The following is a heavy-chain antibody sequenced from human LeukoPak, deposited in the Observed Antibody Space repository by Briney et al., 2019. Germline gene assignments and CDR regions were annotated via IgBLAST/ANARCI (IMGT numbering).Heavy chain of an antibody. V-gene: IGHV3-20*04. CDR3: ARVGGRRAPDYYYYYYMDV. CDR2: INWNGGST. Sequence: AGGSLRLSCAASGFTFDDYGMSWVRQAPGKGLEWVSGINWNGGSTGYADSVKGRFTISRDNSKNTLYLQMHSLRGEDTAVYYCARVGGRRAPDYYYYYYMDVWGKGTTVTISS. D-gene: IGHD3-16*01. J-gene: IGHJ6*03. CDR1: GFTFDDYG.